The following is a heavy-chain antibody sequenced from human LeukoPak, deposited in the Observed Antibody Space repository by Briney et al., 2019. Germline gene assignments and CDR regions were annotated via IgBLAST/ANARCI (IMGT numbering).Heavy chain of an antibody. Sequence: GGSLRLSCAASGFTFRSYAMSWVRQAPGQGLEWVSGISGGGGTTYHANSVKGRFTISRDNSKNTLYLQMNSLRAEDTAVYYCAKGVTQARVSGWYWGNDYWGQGTLVTVSS. CDR1: GFTFRSYA. J-gene: IGHJ4*02. V-gene: IGHV3-23*01. D-gene: IGHD6-19*01. CDR3: AKGVTQARVSGWYWGNDY. CDR2: ISGGGGTT.